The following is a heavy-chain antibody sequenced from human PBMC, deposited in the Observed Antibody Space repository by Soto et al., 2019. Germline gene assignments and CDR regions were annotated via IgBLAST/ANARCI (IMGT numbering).Heavy chain of an antibody. Sequence: QVQLQESGPGLVKPSETLSLICTVSGGSVSSGSYYWSWIRQPPGKGLEWIGYISYSGSTNYNPSLTRRVTLSVTPSQNQFSLKLRSVTAADTAVYYCGREGGRYSYDPFDYWGQGTLVTVSS. J-gene: IGHJ4*02. CDR3: GREGGRYSYDPFDY. V-gene: IGHV4-61*01. D-gene: IGHD5-18*01. CDR1: GGSVSSGSYY. CDR2: ISYSGST.